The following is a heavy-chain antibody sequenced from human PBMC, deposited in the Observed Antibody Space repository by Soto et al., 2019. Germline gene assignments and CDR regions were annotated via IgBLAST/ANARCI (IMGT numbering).Heavy chain of an antibody. CDR3: ARGWYIQDYYYMDV. CDR1: GGTFSSYT. Sequence: QVQLVQSGAEVKKPGSSVKVSCKASGGTFSSYTLSWVRQAPGQGLEWMGRIIPILGIANYAQKFQGRVTITADKSTSTAYMELSSLRSEDTAVYYCARGWYIQDYYYMDVWGKGTTVTVSS. CDR2: IIPILGIA. D-gene: IGHD6-19*01. V-gene: IGHV1-69*02. J-gene: IGHJ6*03.